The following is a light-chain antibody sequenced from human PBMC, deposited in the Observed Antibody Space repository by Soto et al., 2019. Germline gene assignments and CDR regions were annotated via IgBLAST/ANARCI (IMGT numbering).Light chain of an antibody. Sequence: QSALTQPRSVSGSPGQSVTISCTGTSSNVGGYNFVSWYQQYPGKAPTLILYDVSKRPSRVPDRFSGSKSGNTASLTIAGLQAEDEADYYCCSYAGTSSDVFGSGTKVTVL. V-gene: IGLV2-11*01. J-gene: IGLJ1*01. CDR3: CSYAGTSSDV. CDR1: SSNVGGYNF. CDR2: DVS.